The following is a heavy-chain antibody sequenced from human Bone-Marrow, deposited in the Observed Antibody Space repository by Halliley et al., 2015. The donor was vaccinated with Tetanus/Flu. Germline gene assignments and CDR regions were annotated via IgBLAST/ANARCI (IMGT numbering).Heavy chain of an antibody. CDR1: GFTFSTYW. CDR3: ARRMTIFGVAIRRYFGY. Sequence: SLRLSCAASGFTFSTYWMSWVRQAPGKGLEWVANINQDGSEKYYVDSVKGRFTVSRDNAKDSLYLQMNSLRAEDTAVYYCARRMTIFGVAIRRYFGYWGQGTLVTVSS. CDR2: INQDGSEK. V-gene: IGHV3-7*01. J-gene: IGHJ4*02. D-gene: IGHD3-3*01.